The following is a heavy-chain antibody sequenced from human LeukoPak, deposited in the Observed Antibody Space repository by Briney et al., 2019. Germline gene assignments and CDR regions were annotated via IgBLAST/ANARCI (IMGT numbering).Heavy chain of an antibody. CDR1: GFSFSSYS. CDR2: ISSSSSYI. CDR3: AKDTGGGGTMVRGIIVHYYYDGMDV. Sequence: PGGSLRLSCAASGFSFSSYSMNWVRQAPGKGLEWDSSISSSSSYIYYADSLKGRFTISRDNAKNSLYLQMNSLRVEDTALYYCAKDTGGGGTMVRGIIVHYYYDGMDVWGQGTTVTVSS. J-gene: IGHJ6*02. D-gene: IGHD3-10*01. V-gene: IGHV3-21*04.